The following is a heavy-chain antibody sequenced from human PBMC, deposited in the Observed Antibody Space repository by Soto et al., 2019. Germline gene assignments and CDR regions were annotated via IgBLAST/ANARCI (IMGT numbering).Heavy chain of an antibody. D-gene: IGHD3-22*01. Sequence: QVQLQESGPGLVKPSQTLSLTCTVSGGSISSGGYYWSWIRQHPGKGLEWIGYIYYRGSTYYNPSLKSRVTISVDTSKNQFSLKLSSVTAADTAVYYCARDTTYDSSGPVDYWGQGTLVTVSS. CDR2: IYYRGST. CDR3: ARDTTYDSSGPVDY. CDR1: GGSISSGGYY. J-gene: IGHJ4*02. V-gene: IGHV4-31*03.